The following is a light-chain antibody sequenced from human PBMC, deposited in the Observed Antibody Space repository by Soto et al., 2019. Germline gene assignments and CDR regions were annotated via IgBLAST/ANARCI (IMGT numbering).Light chain of an antibody. CDR3: CSSARSDTGV. Sequence: QSALAQPASVSGSPGQSITISCTGISSDGGTYNLVSWYQHHPGKAPKLLVYEDTKRPPGVSSRFSASKSAQTASLTISGLQAEDEADYFCCSSARSDTGVFGGGTKLTVL. CDR2: EDT. V-gene: IGLV2-23*01. CDR1: SSDGGTYNL. J-gene: IGLJ3*02.